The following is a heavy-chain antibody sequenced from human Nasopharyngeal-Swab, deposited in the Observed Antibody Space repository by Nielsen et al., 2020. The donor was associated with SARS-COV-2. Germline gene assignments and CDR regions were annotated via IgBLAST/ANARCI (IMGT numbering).Heavy chain of an antibody. J-gene: IGHJ3*01. D-gene: IGHD1-26*01. V-gene: IGHV4-39*01. CDR2: IYYSGTT. CDR1: GGSISSSYYF. Sequence: SETLSLTCTVSGGSISSSYYFWSWIRQPPGKGLEWIANIYYSGTTYYNPSLRSRVAISLDTSKNQLSLKLSSVTAADTAVYYCAREPRALDFWGQGTMVTVSS. CDR3: AREPRALDF.